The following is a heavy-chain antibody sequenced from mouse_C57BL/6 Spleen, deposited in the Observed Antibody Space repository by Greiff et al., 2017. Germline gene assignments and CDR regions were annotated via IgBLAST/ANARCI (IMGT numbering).Heavy chain of an antibody. Sequence: QVHVKQSGAELVKPGASVKLSCKASGYTFTSYWMHWVKQRPGQGLEWIGMIHPNSGSTNYNEKFKSKATLTVDKSSSTAYMQLSSRTSEDSAVYYCARAGPWFAYWGQGTLVTVSA. V-gene: IGHV1-64*01. CDR2: IHPNSGST. CDR3: ARAGPWFAY. J-gene: IGHJ3*01. D-gene: IGHD3-3*01. CDR1: GYTFTSYW.